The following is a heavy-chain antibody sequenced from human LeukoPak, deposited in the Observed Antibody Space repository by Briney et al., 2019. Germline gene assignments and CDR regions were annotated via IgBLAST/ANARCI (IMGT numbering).Heavy chain of an antibody. CDR2: IKQDGSEK. CDR1: GFTFSRYL. CDR3: AREKYYYDSSGYNYYFDY. V-gene: IGHV3-7*01. Sequence: PGGSLRLSCADSGFTFSRYLMSWVRQAPGKGLEWVANIKQDGSEKYYVDSVKGRFTISRDNAKNSLYLQMNSLRAEDTAVYYCAREKYYYDSSGYNYYFDYWGQGTLVTVSS. J-gene: IGHJ4*02. D-gene: IGHD3-22*01.